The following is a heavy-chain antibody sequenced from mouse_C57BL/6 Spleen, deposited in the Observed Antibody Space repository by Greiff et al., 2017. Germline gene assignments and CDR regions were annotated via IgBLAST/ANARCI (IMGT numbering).Heavy chain of an antibody. D-gene: IGHD1-1*01. V-gene: IGHV2-5*01. CDR2: IWRGGST. CDR3: AKGGTTVPDWYFDV. J-gene: IGHJ1*03. CDR1: GFSLTSYG. Sequence: QVQLKESGPGLVQPSQSLSITCTVSGFSLTSYGVHWVRQSPGKGLEWLGVIWRGGSTDYNAAFMSRLSITKDNSKSQVFFKMNSLQADDTAIYYCAKGGTTVPDWYFDVWGTGTTVTVSS.